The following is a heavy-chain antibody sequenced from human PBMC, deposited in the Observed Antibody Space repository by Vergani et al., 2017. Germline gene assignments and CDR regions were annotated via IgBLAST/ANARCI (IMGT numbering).Heavy chain of an antibody. CDR2: IYYSGST. V-gene: IGHV4-59*01. D-gene: IGHD6-13*01. CDR3: ARCRAMRAAADYDYFDY. CDR1: GGSISSYY. J-gene: IGHJ4*02. Sequence: QVQLQESGPGLVKPSETLSLTCTVSGGSISSYYWSWIRQPPGKGLEWIGYIYYSGSTNYNPSLKSRVTISVDTSKNQFSLKLSSVTAADTAVYYCARCRAMRAAADYDYFDYWGQGTLVTVSS.